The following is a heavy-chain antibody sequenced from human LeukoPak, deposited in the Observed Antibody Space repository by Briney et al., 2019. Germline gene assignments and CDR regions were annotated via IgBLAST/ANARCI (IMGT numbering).Heavy chain of an antibody. CDR3: ARDARHYDFWSGYYYGMDV. D-gene: IGHD3-3*01. CDR1: GLTFSSYS. CDR2: ISSSSSYI. J-gene: IGHJ6*02. Sequence: GGSLRLSCAASGLTFSSYSMNWVRQAPGKGLEWVSSISSSSSYIYYADSVKGRFTISRDNAKNSLYLQMNSLRAEDTAVYYCARDARHYDFWSGYYYGMDVWGQGTTVTVSS. V-gene: IGHV3-21*01.